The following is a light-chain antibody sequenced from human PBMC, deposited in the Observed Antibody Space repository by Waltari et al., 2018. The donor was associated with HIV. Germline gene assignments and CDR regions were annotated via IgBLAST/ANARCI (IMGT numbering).Light chain of an antibody. J-gene: IGKJ1*01. Sequence: DILMTQSPSTLSASVGDRVTITCRASQSISSWLAWYQQKPGKAPKLLIYKASSLESGVPSRFSGSGSGTEFTLTISSLQPDDFATYYCQQYNSFPEFDQGTKVEIK. CDR1: QSISSW. V-gene: IGKV1-5*03. CDR3: QQYNSFPE. CDR2: KAS.